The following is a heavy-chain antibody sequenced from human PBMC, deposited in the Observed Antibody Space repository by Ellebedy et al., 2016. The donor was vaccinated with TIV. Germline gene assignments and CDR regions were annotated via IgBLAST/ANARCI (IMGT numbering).Heavy chain of an antibody. CDR1: GFTFSGYW. J-gene: IGHJ4*02. V-gene: IGHV3-74*01. CDR2: INGDGTTT. Sequence: PGGSLRLSCVASGFTFSGYWMHWVRQAPGKGLVWVSSINGDGTTTSYADSVKGRFTISRDNAQNTLFLQLNSLRVEDTAVYFCARRGYDGFNPYLDNWGRGTLVTVSS. D-gene: IGHD3-10*01. CDR3: ARRGYDGFNPYLDN.